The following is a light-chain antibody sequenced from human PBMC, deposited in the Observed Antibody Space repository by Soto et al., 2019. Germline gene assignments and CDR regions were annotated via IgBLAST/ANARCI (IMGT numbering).Light chain of an antibody. V-gene: IGLV2-14*01. J-gene: IGLJ1*01. CDR3: RSYTGSSTPYV. CDR2: EVS. CDR1: SSDVGGYNY. Sequence: QSVLTQPASVSGSPGQSITISCTGTSSDVGGYNYVSWYQQHPGKAPKLMIYEVSNRPSGVSNRFSGSKSGNTASLTISGLQDEDEADYYCRSYTGSSTPYVFGTGTKLTVL.